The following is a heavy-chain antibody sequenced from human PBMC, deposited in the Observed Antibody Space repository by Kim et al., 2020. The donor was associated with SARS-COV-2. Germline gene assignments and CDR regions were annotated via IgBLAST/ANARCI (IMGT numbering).Heavy chain of an antibody. CDR3: TSTGYSSSSPFDY. V-gene: IGHV3-30*02. Sequence: YADSGKGRFTISRDNSKNTLYMQMNSLRAEDTAVYYCTSTGYSSSSPFDYWGQGTLVTVSS. D-gene: IGHD6-13*01. J-gene: IGHJ4*02.